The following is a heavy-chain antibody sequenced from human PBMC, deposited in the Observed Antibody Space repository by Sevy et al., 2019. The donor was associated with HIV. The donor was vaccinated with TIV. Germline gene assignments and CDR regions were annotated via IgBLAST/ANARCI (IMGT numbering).Heavy chain of an antibody. V-gene: IGHV3-53*01. J-gene: IGHJ4*02. CDR2: IYGGGST. CDR1: GFTVSSNY. D-gene: IGHD5-18*01. CDR3: ARGLYSYGYNY. Sequence: GGSLRLSCAASGFTVSSNYMSWVRQAPGKGLEWVSVIYGGGSTYYADAVKGRFTISRDNSKNTLYLQMNSLRAEDTAVYYCARGLYSYGYNYWGQGTLVTVSS.